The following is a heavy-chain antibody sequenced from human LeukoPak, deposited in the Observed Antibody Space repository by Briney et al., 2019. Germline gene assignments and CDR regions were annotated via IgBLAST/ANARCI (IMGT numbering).Heavy chain of an antibody. J-gene: IGHJ4*02. CDR2: ISGSGGST. D-gene: IGHD3-22*01. Sequence: GGSLRLSCAASGFTFSSYGMSWVRQAPGKGLEWVSAISGSGGSTYYADSVKGRFTISRDNAKNSLYLQMNSLRAEDTAVYYCARGDYYDSSGPDYWGQGTLVTVSS. V-gene: IGHV3-23*01. CDR1: GFTFSSYG. CDR3: ARGDYYDSSGPDY.